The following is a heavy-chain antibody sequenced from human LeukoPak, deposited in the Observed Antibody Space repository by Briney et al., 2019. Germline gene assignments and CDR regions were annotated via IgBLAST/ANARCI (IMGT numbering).Heavy chain of an antibody. Sequence: GESLKTSCETSGYTFTKFWVGWVRQTPGKGLEWLGMVYPDDSDTRYSPSFEGQVTMSVDKSINIVYLHWSRLKASDTATYYCVRGKGSGTYYGFDYWGQGTVVSVVS. J-gene: IGHJ4*02. CDR1: GYTFTKFW. CDR3: VRGKGSGTYYGFDY. D-gene: IGHD3-10*01. CDR2: VYPDDSDT. V-gene: IGHV5-51*01.